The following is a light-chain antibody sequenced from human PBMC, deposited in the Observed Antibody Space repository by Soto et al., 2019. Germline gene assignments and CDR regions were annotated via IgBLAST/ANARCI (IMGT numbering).Light chain of an antibody. Sequence: QSALTQPASVSGSPGQSITISCTGTSSDVGSYKLVSWYQQHPGKAPKLMIYEVSKRPSGVSNRFSGSKSGNTASLTFSGLQAEDEADYYCCSYAGSXTLYVFGTGTKVTVL. J-gene: IGLJ1*01. CDR2: EVS. CDR3: CSYAGSXTLYV. V-gene: IGLV2-23*02. CDR1: SSDVGSYKL.